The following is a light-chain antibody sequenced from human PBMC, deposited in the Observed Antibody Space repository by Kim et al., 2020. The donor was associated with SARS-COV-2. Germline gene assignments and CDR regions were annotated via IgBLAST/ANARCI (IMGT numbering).Light chain of an antibody. Sequence: SELTQDPAVSVALGQTFRITCQGDSLRSYYASWYQQKPGQAPVLVIYGKNNRPSGIPDRFSGSSSGNTASLTITGAQAKDEADYYCNSRDSSGNHLGVVFGGGTQLTVL. J-gene: IGLJ2*01. CDR2: GKN. CDR1: SLRSYY. V-gene: IGLV3-19*01. CDR3: NSRDSSGNHLGVV.